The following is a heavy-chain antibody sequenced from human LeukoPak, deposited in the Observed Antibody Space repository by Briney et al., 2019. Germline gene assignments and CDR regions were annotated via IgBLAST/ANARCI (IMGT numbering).Heavy chain of an antibody. CDR3: ASGNPGVLWFGESLKQDYYYYMDV. CDR2: IIPIFGTA. CDR1: GGTFSSYA. D-gene: IGHD3-10*01. V-gene: IGHV1-69*05. J-gene: IGHJ6*03. Sequence: SVKVSCKASGGTFSSYAIGWVRQAPGQRLEWMGRIIPIFGTANYAQKFQGRVTITTDESTSTAYMELSSLRSEDTAVYYCASGNPGVLWFGESLKQDYYYYMDVWGKGTTVTVSS.